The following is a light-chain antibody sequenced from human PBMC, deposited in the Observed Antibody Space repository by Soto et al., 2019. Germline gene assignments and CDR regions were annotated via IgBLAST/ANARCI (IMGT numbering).Light chain of an antibody. CDR2: DVN. CDR3: CSYAGSYTWV. J-gene: IGLJ3*02. CDR1: SSDVGSYNY. Sequence: QSALTQPRSVSGSPGQSVTISCTGTSSDVGSYNYVSWYQQHPGKVPKLMIYDVNKWPSGVPDRFSGSKSGNTASLTISGLQAEDEADYYCCSYAGSYTWVFGGGTKLTVL. V-gene: IGLV2-11*01.